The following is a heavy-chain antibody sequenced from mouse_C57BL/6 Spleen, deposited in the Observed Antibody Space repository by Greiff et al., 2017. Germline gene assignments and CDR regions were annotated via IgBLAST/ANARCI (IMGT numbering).Heavy chain of an antibody. D-gene: IGHD4-1*01. J-gene: IGHJ3*01. CDR1: GFTFSSYA. CDR3: AREWTGFAY. CDR2: ISAGGSYT. V-gene: IGHV5-4*01. Sequence: EVHLVESGGGLVKPGGSLKLSCAASGFTFSSYAMSWVRQTPEKRLEWVATISAGGSYTYYPDNVKGRFTISRDNAKNNLYLQMSHLKSEDTAMYYCAREWTGFAYWGQGTLVTVSA.